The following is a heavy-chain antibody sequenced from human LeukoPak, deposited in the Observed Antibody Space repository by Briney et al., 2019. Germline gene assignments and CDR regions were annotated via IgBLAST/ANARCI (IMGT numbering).Heavy chain of an antibody. CDR3: ARRLGGTSTGFDY. D-gene: IGHD2-2*01. V-gene: IGHV4-59*08. CDR1: GGSISSYY. Sequence: SETLSLTCTVSGGSISSYYWSWIRQPPGKGLEWIGSIHYSGSTTYNPSLKSRVTISVDTSKNQFSLKLSSVTAADTAVYYCARRLGGTSTGFDYWAREPWSPSPQ. CDR2: IHYSGST. J-gene: IGHJ4*02.